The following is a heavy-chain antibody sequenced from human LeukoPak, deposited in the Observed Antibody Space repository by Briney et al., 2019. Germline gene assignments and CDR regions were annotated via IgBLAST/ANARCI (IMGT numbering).Heavy chain of an antibody. D-gene: IGHD3-10*01. CDR3: AKLINYYFDC. CDR2: IRSDGSIK. CDR1: GFTFSTYA. Sequence: GGSLRLSCAASGFTFSTYAMHWVRQAPGKGLEWVAFIRSDGSIKYYADSVKGRFTISRDNSNYTLYLQMDSLRADDTATYYCAKLINYYFDCWGQGTLVTVSS. V-gene: IGHV3-30*02. J-gene: IGHJ4*02.